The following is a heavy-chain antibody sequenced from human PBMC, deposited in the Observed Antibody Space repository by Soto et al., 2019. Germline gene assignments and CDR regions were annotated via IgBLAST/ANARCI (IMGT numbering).Heavy chain of an antibody. CDR1: GGSFSGYY. Sequence: PSETLSLTCAVYGGSFSGYYWSWIRQPPGKGLEWIGEINHSGTTKYNPSLKSRVTISVDTSKNQFSLKLSSVTAADTAVYYCARPSRFDSSGYYFDSWGQGTQVTVSS. V-gene: IGHV4-34*01. J-gene: IGHJ4*02. D-gene: IGHD3-22*01. CDR2: INHSGTT. CDR3: ARPSRFDSSGYYFDS.